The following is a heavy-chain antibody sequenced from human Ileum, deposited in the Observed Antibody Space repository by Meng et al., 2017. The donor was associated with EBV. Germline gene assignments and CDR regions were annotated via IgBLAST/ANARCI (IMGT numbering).Heavy chain of an antibody. CDR2: IYHSGSA. J-gene: IGHJ2*01. CDR3: MRDLLILERTEV. V-gene: IGHV4-4*02. Sequence: QVPLAESGPGLVKASGTLSLTCAVSGASIIRSNWWTWVRQTPGKGLEWIGEIYHSGSANYNPSFKSRATISVDKSKNQFSLTLKSVTAADTAVYYCMRDLLILERTEVWGRGTLVTVSS. D-gene: IGHD3-3*01. CDR1: GASIIRSNW.